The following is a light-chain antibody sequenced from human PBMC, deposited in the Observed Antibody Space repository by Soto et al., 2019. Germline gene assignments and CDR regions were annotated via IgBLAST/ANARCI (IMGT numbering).Light chain of an antibody. J-gene: IGKJ4*01. V-gene: IGKV1-39*01. CDR3: QQSLSTTLT. Sequence: DIHVTHAPSSLSASVVDRLTITFLASQSISSYLNWYQQKPGKPPKLLIYTSSSLQSGVPPRFSGSGSGTDFTLIISSLQPEDFATYYCQQSLSTTLTFGGGTQVDI. CDR2: TSS. CDR1: QSISSY.